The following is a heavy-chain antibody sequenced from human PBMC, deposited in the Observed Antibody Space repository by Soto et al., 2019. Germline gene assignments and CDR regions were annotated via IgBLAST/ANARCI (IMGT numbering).Heavy chain of an antibody. CDR3: ARTLSGWYETYYFDY. V-gene: IGHV4-39*01. CDR1: GGSISSSSYY. J-gene: IGHJ4*02. CDR2: IYYSGST. D-gene: IGHD6-19*01. Sequence: QLQLQESGPGLVKPSETLSLTCTVSGGSISSSSYYWGWIRQPPGKGLEWIGSIYYSGSTYYNPSLKSRVTISVDTSKNQFSLKLSSVTAADTAVYYCARTLSGWYETYYFDYWGQGTLVTVSS.